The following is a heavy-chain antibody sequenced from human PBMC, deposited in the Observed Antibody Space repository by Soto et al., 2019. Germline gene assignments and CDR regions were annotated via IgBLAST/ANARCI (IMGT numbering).Heavy chain of an antibody. D-gene: IGHD4-17*01. CDR3: ARERTLDYSDYDVGVDS. Sequence: QVQLQESGPGLVKPSQTLSLTCTVSGGSITRDDYYWSWIRQPPGKGLEWIGYVYYSGSTYYKPSLTSRVTISVDTSNNKFSLRLTSVTAADTAVYYCARERTLDYSDYDVGVDSWGQGTLVTVSS. CDR1: GGSITRDDYY. J-gene: IGHJ5*01. CDR2: VYYSGST. V-gene: IGHV4-30-4*01.